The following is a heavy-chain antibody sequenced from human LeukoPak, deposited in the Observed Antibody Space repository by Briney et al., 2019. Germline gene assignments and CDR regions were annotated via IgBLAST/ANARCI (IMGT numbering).Heavy chain of an antibody. V-gene: IGHV4-59*02. Sequence: SETLSLTCTVSGASVTGYYWSWIRQAPDKGLEWIGYVYYSGITNFNPSLKSRVIMSVDVHKKQFLLPLTSVTAADSAVYYCARDAGYGSNWPPRAWFAPWGQGTLVAVSS. CDR2: VYYSGIT. CDR1: GASVTGYY. J-gene: IGHJ5*02. D-gene: IGHD1-26*01. CDR3: ARDAGYGSNWPPRAWFAP.